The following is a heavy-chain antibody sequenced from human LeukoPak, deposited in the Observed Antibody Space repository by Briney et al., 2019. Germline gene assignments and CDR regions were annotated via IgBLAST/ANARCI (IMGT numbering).Heavy chain of an antibody. CDR3: ARGLRSADGITDY. CDR1: GYTFTSYD. J-gene: IGHJ4*02. Sequence: GASVKVSCKASGYTFTSYDINWVRQATGQGLEWMGWMNPNSGNTGYAQKFQGRVTMTRNTSISTAYMELSRLRSEDTAVYYCARGLRSADGITDYWGQGTLVTVSS. D-gene: IGHD5-24*01. V-gene: IGHV1-8*01. CDR2: MNPNSGNT.